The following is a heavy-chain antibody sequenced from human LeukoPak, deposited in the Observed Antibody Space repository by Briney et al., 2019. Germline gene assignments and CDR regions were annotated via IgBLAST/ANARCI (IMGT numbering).Heavy chain of an antibody. V-gene: IGHV1-8*02. CDR3: ARGAREVVVVITKYYVDF. CDR2: MNPNSGNA. CDR1: GYTFTSYG. Sequence: EASVKVSCKASGYTFTSYGINWVRQATGQGLEWMGWMNPNSGNAGYAQKFQGRVTMTRNTSINTAYREVSSLRSDDSAVYYCARGAREVVVVITKYYVDFWGQGTLVTVSS. D-gene: IGHD3-22*01. J-gene: IGHJ4*02.